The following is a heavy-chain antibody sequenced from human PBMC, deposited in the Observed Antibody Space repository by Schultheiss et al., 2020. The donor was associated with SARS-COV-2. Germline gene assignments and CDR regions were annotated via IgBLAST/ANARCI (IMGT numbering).Heavy chain of an antibody. CDR2: INSDGSST. J-gene: IGHJ4*02. D-gene: IGHD2/OR15-2a*01. CDR3: ARDRRGISRNY. CDR1: GFTFSSYA. V-gene: IGHV3-74*01. Sequence: GGSLRLSCAASGFTFSSYAMHWVRQAPGKGLVWVSRINSDGSSTSYADSVKGRFTISRDNAKNTLYLQMNSLRAEDTAVYYCARDRRGISRNYWGQGTLVTVSS.